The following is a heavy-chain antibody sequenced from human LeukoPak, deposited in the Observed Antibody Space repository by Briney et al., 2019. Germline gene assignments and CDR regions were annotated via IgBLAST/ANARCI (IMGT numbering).Heavy chain of an antibody. D-gene: IGHD2-2*01. Sequence: GASVKVSCKASGYTFTSYGISWVRQAPGQGLEWMGWISAYNGNTNYAQKLQGRVTMTTDTSTSTAYMELRSLRSDDTAVYYCARDRPDIVVVPAALYNWFDPWGQGTLVTVSS. V-gene: IGHV1-18*01. CDR2: ISAYNGNT. J-gene: IGHJ5*02. CDR1: GYTFTSYG. CDR3: ARDRPDIVVVPAALYNWFDP.